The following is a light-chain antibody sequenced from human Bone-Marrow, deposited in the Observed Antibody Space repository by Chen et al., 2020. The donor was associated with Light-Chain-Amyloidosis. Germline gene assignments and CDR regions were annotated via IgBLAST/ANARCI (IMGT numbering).Light chain of an antibody. V-gene: IGLV2-14*01. J-gene: IGLJ3*02. CDR1: SRDVGGYNY. Sequence: QSALTQPASVSGSPGQSITISCTGNSRDVGGYNYVSWYQHSPGKAPKLIIYEVSKRPSVVSNSCSGSKSGNSASLHIAWLHAEDETDDYCTSYTSSNNILFGGGTKLTVL. CDR2: EVS. CDR3: TSYTSSNNIL.